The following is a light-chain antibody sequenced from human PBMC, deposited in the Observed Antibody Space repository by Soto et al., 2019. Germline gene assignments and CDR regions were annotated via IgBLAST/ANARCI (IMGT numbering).Light chain of an antibody. CDR3: SSYAGSNNWV. V-gene: IGLV2-8*01. CDR2: EVS. CDR1: SSDVGGYNY. Sequence: QSALTQPPSASGSPGQSVTISCTGTSSDVGGYNYVSWYQQHPGKAPKVMIYEVSKRPSGVPDRFSGSKSGNTASLTVSGLQAEDEADDYCSSYAGSNNWVFGGGTKLTVL. J-gene: IGLJ3*02.